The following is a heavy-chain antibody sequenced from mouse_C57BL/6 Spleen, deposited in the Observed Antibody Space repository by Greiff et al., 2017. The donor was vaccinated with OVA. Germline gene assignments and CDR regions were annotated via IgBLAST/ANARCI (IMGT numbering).Heavy chain of an antibody. J-gene: IGHJ3*01. CDR2: IYPGDGDT. CDR3: AIYYGYDRFAY. CDR1: GYAFSSYW. Sequence: VKLMESGAELVKPGASVKISCKASGYAFSSYWMNWVKQRPGKGLEWIGQIYPGDGDTNYNGKFKGKATLTADKSSSTAYMQLSSLTSEDSAVYFCAIYYGYDRFAYWGQGTLVTVSA. V-gene: IGHV1-80*01. D-gene: IGHD2-2*01.